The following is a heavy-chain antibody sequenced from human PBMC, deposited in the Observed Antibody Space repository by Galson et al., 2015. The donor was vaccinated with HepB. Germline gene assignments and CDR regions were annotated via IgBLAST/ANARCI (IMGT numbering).Heavy chain of an antibody. CDR1: GGSIRSGSYY. CDR2: IYYSGTT. Sequence: ETLSLTCTVSGGSIRSGSYYWGWIRQPPGKGLEWIGTIYYSGTTYYNPSLKSRVTISVDTSKNQFSLRLNSVTAADTAVYYCARHDAEATVSFDYWGQGTLVTVSS. CDR3: ARHDAEATVSFDY. J-gene: IGHJ4*02. V-gene: IGHV4-39*01.